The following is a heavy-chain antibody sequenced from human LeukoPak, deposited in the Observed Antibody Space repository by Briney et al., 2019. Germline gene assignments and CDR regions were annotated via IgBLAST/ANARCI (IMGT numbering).Heavy chain of an antibody. CDR3: ARGLGYYFDY. V-gene: IGHV1-69*04. D-gene: IGHD7-27*01. CDR2: IIPILGIA. J-gene: IGHJ4*02. CDR1: GGTFSSYA. Sequence: SVKVSCKASGGTFSSYAISWVRQAPGQGLELMGRIIPILGIANYAQKFQGRVTITADKSTSTAYMELSSLRSEDTAVYYCARGLGYYFDYWGQGTLVTVSS.